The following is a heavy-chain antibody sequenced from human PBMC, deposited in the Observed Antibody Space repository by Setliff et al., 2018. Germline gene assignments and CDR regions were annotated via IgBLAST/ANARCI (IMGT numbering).Heavy chain of an antibody. V-gene: IGHV4-38-2*01. CDR2: IYYSGNT. Sequence: SETLSLTCAVSFYSISRDCHWGLIRPPPVKGLEWIGSIYYSGNTYYNASLKGRVTISGDTSKNQFSLKLTAVTAADTAIYYCARHRAVAGGYYFDFWGQGTLVTVSS. D-gene: IGHD6-19*01. CDR1: FYSISRDCH. J-gene: IGHJ4*02. CDR3: ARHRAVAGGYYFDF.